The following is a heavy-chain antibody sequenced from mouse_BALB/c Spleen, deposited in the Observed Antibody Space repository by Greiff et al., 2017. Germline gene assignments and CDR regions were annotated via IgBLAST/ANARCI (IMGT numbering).Heavy chain of an antibody. CDR2: ISSGGSYT. V-gene: IGHV5-6-4*01. Sequence: EVKLVESGGGLVKPGGSLKLSCAASGFTFSSYTMSWVRQTPEKRLEWVATISSGGSYTYYPDSVKGRFTISRDNAKNTLYLQMSSLKSEDTAMYYCTRDTLTGNAMDYWGQGTSVTVSS. J-gene: IGHJ4*01. CDR1: GFTFSSYT. CDR3: TRDTLTGNAMDY. D-gene: IGHD4-1*01.